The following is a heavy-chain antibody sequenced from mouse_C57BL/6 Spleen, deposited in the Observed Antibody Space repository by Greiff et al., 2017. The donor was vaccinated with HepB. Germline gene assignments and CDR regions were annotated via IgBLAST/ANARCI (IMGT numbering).Heavy chain of an antibody. V-gene: IGHV1-64*01. CDR2: IHPNSGST. CDR3: ATFTTVVAGDY. J-gene: IGHJ2*01. D-gene: IGHD1-1*01. CDR1: GYTFTSYW. Sequence: QVQLQQPGAELVKPGASVQLSCKASGYTFTSYWMHWVKQRPGQGLEWIGMIHPNSGSTNYNEKFKSKATLTVDKSSRTAYMQLSSLTSEDSAVYYCATFTTVVAGDYWGQGTTLTVSS.